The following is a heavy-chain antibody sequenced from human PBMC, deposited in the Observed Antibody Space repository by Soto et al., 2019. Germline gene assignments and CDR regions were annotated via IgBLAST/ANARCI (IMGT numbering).Heavy chain of an antibody. D-gene: IGHD1-26*01. Sequence: EVQLVESGGGLVQPGGSLRLSCEASGFTFSDHYMDWVRQAPGKGLEWVGRTKNKANSYTTEYAASVKGRFSISRDASKNSLYLQMNSLKPEDTAVYYCARWASGRCGDWGQGTLVTVSS. CDR2: TKNKANSYTT. CDR3: ARWASGRCGD. V-gene: IGHV3-72*01. CDR1: GFTFSDHY. J-gene: IGHJ4*02.